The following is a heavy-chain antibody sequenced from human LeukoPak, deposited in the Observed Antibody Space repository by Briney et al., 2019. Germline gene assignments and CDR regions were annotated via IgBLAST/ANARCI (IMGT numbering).Heavy chain of an antibody. CDR3: ARCGWDCSSTSCYASNWFDP. D-gene: IGHD2-2*01. CDR1: GGSISSYY. J-gene: IGHJ5*02. CDR2: IYYSGST. V-gene: IGHV4-59*01. Sequence: PSETLSLTCTVSGGSISSYYWSWIRQPPGKGLEWIGYIYYSGSTNYNPSLKSRVTISVDTSKNQFSLKLSSVTAADTAVYYCARCGWDCSSTSCYASNWFDPWGQGTLVTVSS.